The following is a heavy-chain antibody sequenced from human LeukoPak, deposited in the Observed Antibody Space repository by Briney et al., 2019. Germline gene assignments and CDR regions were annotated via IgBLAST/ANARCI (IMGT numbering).Heavy chain of an antibody. Sequence: PSETLSLTCSVSTGSISSISYFWGWIRQPPGKGLEWIGSVYYSGSTNYNPSLKSRVTISVDTSKNQFSLKLSSVTAADTAVYYCARGSLSVVTLDYWGQGTLVTVSS. V-gene: IGHV4-39*07. CDR2: VYYSGST. D-gene: IGHD4-23*01. CDR3: ARGSLSVVTLDY. J-gene: IGHJ4*02. CDR1: TGSISSISYF.